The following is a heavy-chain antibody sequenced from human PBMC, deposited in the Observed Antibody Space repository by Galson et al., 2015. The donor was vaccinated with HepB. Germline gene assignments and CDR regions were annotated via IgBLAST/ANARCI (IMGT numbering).Heavy chain of an antibody. CDR2: IIPIFGTA. CDR1: GGTFSSYA. Sequence: SVKVSCKASGGTFSSYAISWVRQAPGQGLEWMGGIIPIFGTANYAQKFQGRVTITADESTSTAYMELSSLRSEDTAVYYCARDWGRIVVVPAARYCYYGMDVWGQGTTVTVSS. D-gene: IGHD2-2*01. CDR3: ARDWGRIVVVPAARYCYYGMDV. J-gene: IGHJ6*02. V-gene: IGHV1-69*13.